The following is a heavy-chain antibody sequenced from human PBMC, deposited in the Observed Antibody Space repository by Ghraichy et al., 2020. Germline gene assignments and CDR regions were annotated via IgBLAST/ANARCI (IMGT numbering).Heavy chain of an antibody. D-gene: IGHD1-26*01. CDR2: ITPFNGNT. CDR3: AHIVGTDAFDI. CDR1: GYTFTYRY. V-gene: IGHV1-45*02. J-gene: IGHJ3*02. Sequence: SVKVSCKASGYTFTYRYLHWVRQAPGQALEWMGWITPFNGNTNYAQKFQDRVTITRDRSMSTAYMELSSLRSEYTAMYYCAHIVGTDAFDIWGQGTMVTVSS.